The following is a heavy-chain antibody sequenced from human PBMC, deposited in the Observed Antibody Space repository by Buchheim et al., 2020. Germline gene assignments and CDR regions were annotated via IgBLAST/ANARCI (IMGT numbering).Heavy chain of an antibody. D-gene: IGHD6-19*01. CDR1: GFTVSDNY. CDR3: ARDFGVPFLSSGWYWFDP. Sequence: VQLVESGGGLVQPGGSLRLSCAASGFTVSDNYMSWVRQAPGKGLEWVSVMYSGGSTNYADSVKGRFTISRDNSKNTLYIQMNNLRADDTAVYYCARDFGVPFLSSGWYWFDPWGQGTL. V-gene: IGHV3-66*01. CDR2: MYSGGST. J-gene: IGHJ5*02.